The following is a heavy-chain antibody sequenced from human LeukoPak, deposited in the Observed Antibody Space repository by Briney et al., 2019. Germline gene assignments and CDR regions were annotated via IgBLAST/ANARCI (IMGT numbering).Heavy chain of an antibody. Sequence: KSSETLSLTCTVSGGSISSSSYYWGWIRQPPGKGLEWIGSIYYSGSTYYNPSLKSRVTISVDTSKNQFSLKLSSVTAADTAVYYCARPEQGYCSGGSCYDYWGQGTLVTVSS. CDR1: GGSISSSSYY. D-gene: IGHD2-15*01. J-gene: IGHJ4*02. CDR3: ARPEQGYCSGGSCYDY. CDR2: IYYSGST. V-gene: IGHV4-39*01.